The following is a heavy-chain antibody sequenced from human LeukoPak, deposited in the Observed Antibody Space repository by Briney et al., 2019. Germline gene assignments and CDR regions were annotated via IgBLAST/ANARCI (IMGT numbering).Heavy chain of an antibody. J-gene: IGHJ4*02. Sequence: MPSETLSLTCTVSGGSISSYYWSWIRQTPGKGLEWIGDIYYSGSTNYNPSLKSRVTISVDTSKNQFSLKLSSVTAADTAVYYCASTSLFPHSSGWNDVDYWGQGTLVTVSS. CDR1: GGSISSYY. V-gene: IGHV4-59*01. D-gene: IGHD6-19*01. CDR3: ASTSLFPHSSGWNDVDY. CDR2: IYYSGST.